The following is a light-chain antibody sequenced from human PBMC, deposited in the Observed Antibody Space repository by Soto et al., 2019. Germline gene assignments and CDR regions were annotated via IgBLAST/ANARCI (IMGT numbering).Light chain of an antibody. CDR2: DAS. V-gene: IGKV3-11*01. CDR3: QQRSNWPPIT. J-gene: IGKJ5*01. Sequence: EIVLTQSPATLSLSPGERATLCCRASQSVSSYLAWYQQKPGQAPRLLIYDASNRATGTPARFSGRGSGTDFTLTISSLEPEDFAVYYCQQRSNWPPITFGQGTRLE. CDR1: QSVSSY.